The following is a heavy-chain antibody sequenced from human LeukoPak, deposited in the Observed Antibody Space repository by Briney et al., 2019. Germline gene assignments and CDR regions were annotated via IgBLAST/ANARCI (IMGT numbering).Heavy chain of an antibody. D-gene: IGHD6-6*01. J-gene: IGHJ4*02. CDR1: GFTFSNYP. CDR3: ARDPIRAAPDYFDY. Sequence: GGTLRLSCAASGFTFSNYPLHWVRQAPGNGLESVTVISHDGGTKYYAESVKGRFTIYRDDSKNSLYLQMNRLRLDDTAIYYCARDPIRAAPDYFDYWGQGTLVTVSS. V-gene: IGHV3-30-3*01. CDR2: ISHDGGTK.